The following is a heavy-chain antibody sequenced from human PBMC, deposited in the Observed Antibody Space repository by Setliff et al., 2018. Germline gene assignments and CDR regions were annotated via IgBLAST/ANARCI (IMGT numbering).Heavy chain of an antibody. Sequence: GESLKISCRGSGYTFSDYWVGWVRQMPGKGLEWMGIIYPGDSDTRYSPSFQGQVTFSADKSISTAYLQWSSLKASGTATYYCARVVGADGIGIDYWGQGTVVTVSS. CDR2: IYPGDSDT. CDR1: GYTFSDYW. J-gene: IGHJ4*02. V-gene: IGHV5-51*01. D-gene: IGHD2-15*01. CDR3: ARVVGADGIGIDY.